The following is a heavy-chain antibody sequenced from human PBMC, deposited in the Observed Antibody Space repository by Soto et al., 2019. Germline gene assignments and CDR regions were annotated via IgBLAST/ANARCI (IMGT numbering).Heavy chain of an antibody. D-gene: IGHD3-3*01. CDR2: ISGSGGST. V-gene: IGHV3-23*01. CDR3: AKDQHYDFWSGYYDAFDI. CDR1: GFTFSSYA. Sequence: GESLKISCAASGFTFSSYAMSWVRQAPGKGLEWVSAISGSGGSTYYADSVKGRFTISRDNSKNTLYLQMNSLRAEDTAVYYCAKDQHYDFWSGYYDAFDIWGQGTMVTVSS. J-gene: IGHJ3*02.